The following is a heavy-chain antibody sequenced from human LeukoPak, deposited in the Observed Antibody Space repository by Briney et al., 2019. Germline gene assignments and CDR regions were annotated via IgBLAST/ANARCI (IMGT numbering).Heavy chain of an antibody. Sequence: ASVKVSCKASGGTFSSYAISWVRQAPGQGLEWMGGIIPIFGTANYAQKFQGRVTITADESTSTAYMELSSLRSEDTAVYYCASPRYCSSTSCYMADYYYGMDVWGQGTTVTVSS. CDR2: IIPIFGTA. J-gene: IGHJ6*02. V-gene: IGHV1-69*13. CDR1: GGTFSSYA. D-gene: IGHD2-2*02. CDR3: ASPRYCSSTSCYMADYYYGMDV.